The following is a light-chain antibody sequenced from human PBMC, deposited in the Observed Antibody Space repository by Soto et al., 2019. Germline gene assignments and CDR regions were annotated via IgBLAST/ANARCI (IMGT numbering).Light chain of an antibody. V-gene: IGKV3-20*01. J-gene: IGKJ1*01. Sequence: EIVLTQSPGTLSLSPGERATLSCRASQSVSSSYLAWYQQKPGQAPRLLIYGASSRATGIPDRSSGSGSGKDFTLTISRMEPEDFAVYYCQQYGSSLWTFGQGTKVEIK. CDR1: QSVSSSY. CDR2: GAS. CDR3: QQYGSSLWT.